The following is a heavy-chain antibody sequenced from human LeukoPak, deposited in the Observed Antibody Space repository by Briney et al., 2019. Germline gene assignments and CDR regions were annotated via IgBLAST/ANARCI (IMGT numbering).Heavy chain of an antibody. J-gene: IGHJ5*02. CDR2: INTNTGNP. V-gene: IGHV7-4-1*02. CDR3: ASRGYYYDSSGYRWGAWFDP. Sequence: ASVKVSCKASGYTFTSHAMNWVRQAPGQGLEWMGWINTNTGNPTYAQGFTGRFVFSLDTSVSTAYLQISSLKAEDTAVYYCASRGYYYDSSGYRWGAWFDPWGQGTLVTVSS. CDR1: GYTFTSHA. D-gene: IGHD3-22*01.